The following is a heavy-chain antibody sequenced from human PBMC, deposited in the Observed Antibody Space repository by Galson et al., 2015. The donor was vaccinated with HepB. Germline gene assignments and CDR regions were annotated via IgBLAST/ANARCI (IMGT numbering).Heavy chain of an antibody. Sequence: SVKVSCKASGYTFTSYGISWVRQAPGQGLEWMGWISAYNGNTNYAQKLQGRVTMTTDTSTSTAYMELRSLRSDDTAVYYCAREQWLLGRDAFDIWGQGTMVTVSS. D-gene: IGHD3-22*01. CDR3: AREQWLLGRDAFDI. CDR1: GYTFTSYG. V-gene: IGHV1-18*01. J-gene: IGHJ3*02. CDR2: ISAYNGNT.